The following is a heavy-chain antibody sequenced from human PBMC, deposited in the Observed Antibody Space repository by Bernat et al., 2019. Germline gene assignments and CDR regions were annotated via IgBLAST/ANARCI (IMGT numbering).Heavy chain of an antibody. CDR2: IDPSDSYT. J-gene: IGHJ6*03. CDR1: GYSFTSYW. D-gene: IGHD3-3*01. CDR3: ARHEVRQPGFWSGYYPNYYYYYYYMDV. V-gene: IGHV5-10-1*03. Sequence: EVQLVQSGAEVKKPGESLRISCKGSGYSFTSYWISWVRQMPGKGLEWMGRIDPSDSYTNYSPSFQGHVTISADKSISTAYLQWSSLKASDTAMYYCARHEVRQPGFWSGYYPNYYYYYYYMDVWGKGTTVTVSS.